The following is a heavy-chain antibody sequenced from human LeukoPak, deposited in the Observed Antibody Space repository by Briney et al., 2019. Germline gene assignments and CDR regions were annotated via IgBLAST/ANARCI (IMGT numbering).Heavy chain of an antibody. CDR1: GFTFSSYW. CDR2: TNTDGSST. J-gene: IGHJ6*02. V-gene: IGHV3-74*01. Sequence: PGGSLRLSCAASGFTFSSYWMHWVRQAPGKGLVWVSRTNTDGSSTTYADSVKGRFTISRDNAKNSLYLQMNSLRDEDTALYYCARDLHYYVAMDVWGQGTTVTVSS. CDR3: ARDLHYYVAMDV. D-gene: IGHD3-10*02.